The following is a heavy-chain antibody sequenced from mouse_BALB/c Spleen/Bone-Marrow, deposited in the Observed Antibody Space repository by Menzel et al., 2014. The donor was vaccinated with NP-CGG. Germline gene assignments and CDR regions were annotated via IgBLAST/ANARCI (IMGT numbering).Heavy chain of an antibody. Sequence: QVQLQQSAAELARPGASVKMSCKASGYTFTSYTMHWAKQRPGQGLEWIGYINPSSGYTEYNQKFKDKTTLTADKSSSTAYMQLSSLTSEDSAVYYCARWLLRAYWGQGTLVTVSA. CDR2: INPSSGYT. D-gene: IGHD2-3*01. V-gene: IGHV1-4*02. CDR3: ARWLLRAY. CDR1: GYTFTSYT. J-gene: IGHJ3*01.